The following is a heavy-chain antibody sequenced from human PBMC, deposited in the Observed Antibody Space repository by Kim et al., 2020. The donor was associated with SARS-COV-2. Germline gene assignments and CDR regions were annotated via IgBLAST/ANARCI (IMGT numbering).Heavy chain of an antibody. D-gene: IGHD5-12*01. V-gene: IGHV1-69*13. CDR1: GGTFSSYA. Sequence: SVKVSCKASGGTFSSYAISWVRQAPGQGLEWMGGIIPIFGTANYAQKFQGRVTITADESTSTAYMELSSLRSEDTAVYYCARDKKEMAHKPLLWYFDLWGRGTLVTVSS. CDR3: ARDKKEMAHKPLLWYFDL. CDR2: IIPIFGTA. J-gene: IGHJ2*01.